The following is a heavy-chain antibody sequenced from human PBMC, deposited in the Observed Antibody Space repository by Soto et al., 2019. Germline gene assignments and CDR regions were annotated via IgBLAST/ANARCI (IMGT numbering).Heavy chain of an antibody. D-gene: IGHD6-6*01. V-gene: IGHV3-53*02. CDR3: FTSSRNEYHFAMDA. CDR1: GLSVSSSD. J-gene: IGHJ6*02. Sequence: EVHLVETGGGLIQPGGSLRLSCAASGLSVSSSDMSWVRQASGKGLEWVSVIYSGGSTHDADSVMGRSTISRNNSKNTVHIQMNSLRVDDTAVYFCFTSSRNEYHFAMDAWGQGTTVIVSS. CDR2: IYSGGST.